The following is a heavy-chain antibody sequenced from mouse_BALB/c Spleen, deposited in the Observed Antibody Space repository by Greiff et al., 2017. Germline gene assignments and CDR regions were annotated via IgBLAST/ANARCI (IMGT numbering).Heavy chain of an antibody. J-gene: IGHJ4*01. CDR1: GFTFSSFG. D-gene: IGHD2-4*01. Sequence: EVKLMESGGGLVQPGGSRKLSCAASGFTFSSFGMHWVRQAPEKGLEWVAYISSGSSTIYYADTVKGRFTISRDNPKNTLFLQMTSLRSEDTAMYYCARSDYDDPYAMDYWGQGTSVTVSS. V-gene: IGHV5-17*02. CDR3: ARSDYDDPYAMDY. CDR2: ISSGSSTI.